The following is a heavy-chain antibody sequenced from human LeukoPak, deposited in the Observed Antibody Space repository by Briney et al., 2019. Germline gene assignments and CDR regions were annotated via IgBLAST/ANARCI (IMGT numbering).Heavy chain of an antibody. D-gene: IGHD2-2*01. Sequence: SETLSLTCTVSGGSISSYYWSWIRQPPGKGLEWIGYIYYSGSTNYNPSLKSRVTISVDTSKNQFSLKLSPVTAADTAVYYCARDRIGYCSSTSCYDYFDYWGQGTLVTVSS. V-gene: IGHV4-59*01. CDR2: IYYSGST. CDR3: ARDRIGYCSSTSCYDYFDY. CDR1: GGSISSYY. J-gene: IGHJ4*02.